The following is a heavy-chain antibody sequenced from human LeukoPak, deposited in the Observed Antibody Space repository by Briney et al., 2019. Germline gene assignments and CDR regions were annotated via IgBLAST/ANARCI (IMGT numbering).Heavy chain of an antibody. J-gene: IGHJ6*03. V-gene: IGHV4-4*07. D-gene: IGHD2-15*01. CDR2: IYPSGST. CDR3: ARELVAATPTYYYYYMDV. Sequence: PSETLSLTCTVSGGSISSYHWSWIRQPAGKGLEWIGRIYPSGSTNYNPSLKSRVTMSVDTSKNQFSLKLTSVTAADTAVYYCARELVAATPTYYYYYMDVWGKGTTVTVSS. CDR1: GGSISSYH.